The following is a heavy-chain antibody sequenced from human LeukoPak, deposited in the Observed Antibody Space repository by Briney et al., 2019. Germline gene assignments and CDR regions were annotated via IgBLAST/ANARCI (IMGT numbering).Heavy chain of an antibody. J-gene: IGHJ4*02. CDR1: GFTFSSYS. CDR2: ISYDGSNQ. Sequence: GGSLRLSCAASGFTFSSYSMHWVRQAPGKGLEWVAVISYDGSNQYYADSVKGRVTISRDNSKNTLYLQMNSLRAEDTAMYYCARGWGTAIATGLDYWGQGTLVTVSS. V-gene: IGHV3-30-3*01. D-gene: IGHD2-21*01. CDR3: ARGWGTAIATGLDY.